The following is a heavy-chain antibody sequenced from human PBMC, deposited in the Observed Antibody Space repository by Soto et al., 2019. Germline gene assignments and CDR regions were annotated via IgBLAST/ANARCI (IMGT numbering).Heavy chain of an antibody. CDR3: ATESGSTYGYFDN. J-gene: IGHJ4*02. CDR1: GGSVTSDEDY. V-gene: IGHV4-30-4*01. D-gene: IGHD5-18*01. CDR2: ISNSGST. Sequence: SETLSLTCTVSGGSVTSDEDYWTWIRQSPGKGLEWIGYISNSGSTGYNPSLKTRLSMSVDRSKNQFTLRLTAVTAADTAVYFCATESGSTYGYFDNWGQGTQVTVSS.